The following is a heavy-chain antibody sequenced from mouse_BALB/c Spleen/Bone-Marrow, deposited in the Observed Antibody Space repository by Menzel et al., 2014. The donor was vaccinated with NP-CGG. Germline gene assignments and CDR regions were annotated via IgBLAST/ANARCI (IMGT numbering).Heavy chain of an antibody. CDR2: IWGDGST. J-gene: IGHJ4*01. D-gene: IGHD2-4*01. CDR3: ARDSFLITRALDY. V-gene: IGHV2-6-7*01. CDR1: GFSLTGYG. Sequence: LVESGPGLVAPSQSLSITCTVSGFSLTGYGVSWVRQPPGKGLEWLGMIWGDGSTDYNSALKSRLSISKDNSKSQVFLKVNSLQTEDTARYYCARDSFLITRALDYWGQGTSVTVSS.